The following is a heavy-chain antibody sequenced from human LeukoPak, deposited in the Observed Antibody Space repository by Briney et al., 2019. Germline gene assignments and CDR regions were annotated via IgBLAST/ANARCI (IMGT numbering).Heavy chain of an antibody. Sequence: ASVKVSRKASGYTFTSYGISWVRQAPGQGLEWMGWISAYNGNTNYAQKLQGRVTMTTGTSTSTAYMELRSLRSDDTAVYYCARGKDSSGWSRLRDYYYMDVWGKGTTATVSS. D-gene: IGHD6-19*01. CDR3: ARGKDSSGWSRLRDYYYMDV. V-gene: IGHV1-18*01. CDR2: ISAYNGNT. CDR1: GYTFTSYG. J-gene: IGHJ6*03.